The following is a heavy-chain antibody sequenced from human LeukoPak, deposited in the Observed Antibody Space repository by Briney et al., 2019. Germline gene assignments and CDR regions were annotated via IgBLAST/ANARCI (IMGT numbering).Heavy chain of an antibody. Sequence: SETLSLTCAVYGGSFSGYYWSWIRQPPGKGLEWIGEINHSGSTNYNPSLKSRVTISVDTSKNQFSLKLSSVTAADTAVYYCAVLWFGESVSGNWFDPWGQGTLVTVSS. CDR1: GGSFSGYY. J-gene: IGHJ5*02. CDR2: INHSGST. D-gene: IGHD3-10*01. V-gene: IGHV4-34*01. CDR3: AVLWFGESVSGNWFDP.